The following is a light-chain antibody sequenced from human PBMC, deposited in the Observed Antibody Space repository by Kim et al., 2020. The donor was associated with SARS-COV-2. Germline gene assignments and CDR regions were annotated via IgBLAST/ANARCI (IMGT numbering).Light chain of an antibody. J-gene: IGLJ2*01. Sequence: VALGQTDRITCQGGSLRSYYATWYQQKPGQAPILVIYGKNNRPSGIPDRFSGSSSGNTASLTITGTQAGDEADYYCNSRDSNDNVVFGGGTKLTVL. CDR1: SLRSYY. CDR3: NSRDSNDNVV. CDR2: GKN. V-gene: IGLV3-19*01.